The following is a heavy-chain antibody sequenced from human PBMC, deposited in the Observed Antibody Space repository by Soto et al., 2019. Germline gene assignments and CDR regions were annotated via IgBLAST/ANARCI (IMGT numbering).Heavy chain of an antibody. V-gene: IGHV4-34*01. Sequence: SETLSLTCAVYGGSFSGYYWSWIRQPPGKGLEWIGEINHSGSTNYNPSLKSRDTISVDTSKNQLSLKLSSVTAADTAVYYCASSQGYFDWLLDLDYYYGMDVWGKGTTVTVSS. CDR3: ASSQGYFDWLLDLDYYYGMDV. CDR2: INHSGST. D-gene: IGHD3-9*01. CDR1: GGSFSGYY. J-gene: IGHJ6*04.